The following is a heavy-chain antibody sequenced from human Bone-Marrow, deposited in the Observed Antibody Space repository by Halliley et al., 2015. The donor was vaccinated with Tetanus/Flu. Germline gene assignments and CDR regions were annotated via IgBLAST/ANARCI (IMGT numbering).Heavy chain of an antibody. D-gene: IGHD5-18*01. V-gene: IGHV4-30-4*05. CDR2: ISNTGTT. Sequence: IGYISNTGTTYYNPSLKRRLTMSVDTSNNVFSLTRSSVTAADTAVYYCARGHSYGLYYFDSWGQGTLVTVSS. CDR3: ARGHSYGLYYFDS. J-gene: IGHJ4*01.